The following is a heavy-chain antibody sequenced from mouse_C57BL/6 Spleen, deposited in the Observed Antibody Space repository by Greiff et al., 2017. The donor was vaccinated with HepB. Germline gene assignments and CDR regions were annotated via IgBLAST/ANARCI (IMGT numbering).Heavy chain of an antibody. CDR3: ARGYDGYPYAMDY. CDR1: GYTFTSYW. J-gene: IGHJ4*01. CDR2: IDPSDSYT. Sequence: VQLQQPGAELVMPGASVKLSCKASGYTFTSYWMHWVKQRPGQGLEWIGEIDPSDSYTNYNQKFKGKSTLTVDKSSSTAYMQLSSLTSEDSAVYYCARGYDGYPYAMDYWGQGTSVTVSS. V-gene: IGHV1-69*01. D-gene: IGHD2-3*01.